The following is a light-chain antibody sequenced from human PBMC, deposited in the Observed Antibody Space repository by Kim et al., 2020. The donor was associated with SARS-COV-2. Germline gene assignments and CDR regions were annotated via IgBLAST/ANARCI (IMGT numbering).Light chain of an antibody. CDR2: VTS. CDR1: QRVSGD. V-gene: IGKV3-15*01. Sequence: VPPGERASPSGRACQRVSGDLASYLQKPGQAPRLLIYVTSTRATGSPARFSGSVAGTEFTLTISSLQSEDFAVFYCQQYNYWPRTFGQGSKMGIK. J-gene: IGKJ1*01. CDR3: QQYNYWPRT.